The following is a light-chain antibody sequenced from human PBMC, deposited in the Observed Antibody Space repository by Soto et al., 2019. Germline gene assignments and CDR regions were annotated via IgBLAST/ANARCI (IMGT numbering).Light chain of an antibody. CDR3: QYYGTSPGT. Sequence: EIVLTQSPGTLSLSPGETASLSCRASQSLSSSYLAWYQQKPGQAPRLFIYSASSGATGTPDRFSGSGSGTDFTLTISRLEPEDFAVYYCQYYGTSPGTFGQGTKVESK. J-gene: IGKJ1*01. CDR1: QSLSSSY. V-gene: IGKV3-20*01. CDR2: SAS.